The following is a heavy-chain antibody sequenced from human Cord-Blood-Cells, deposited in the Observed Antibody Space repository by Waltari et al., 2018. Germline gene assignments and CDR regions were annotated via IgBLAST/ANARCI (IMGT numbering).Heavy chain of an antibody. J-gene: IGHJ1*01. Sequence: QVQLQQRGAGLLKPSETLSLTCAVYGGSFSGYYWSWIRQPPGKGLEWSGEINHSGSTNYNPSLKSRVTISVDTSKNQFSLKLSSVTAADTAVYYCATAFPGIAAAGTEYFQHWGQGTLVTVSS. CDR3: ATAFPGIAAAGTEYFQH. V-gene: IGHV4-34*01. CDR2: INHSGST. CDR1: GGSFSGYY. D-gene: IGHD6-13*01.